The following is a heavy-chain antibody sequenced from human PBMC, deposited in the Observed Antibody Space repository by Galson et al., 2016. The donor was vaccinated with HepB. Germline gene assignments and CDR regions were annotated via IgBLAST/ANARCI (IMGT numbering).Heavy chain of an antibody. V-gene: IGHV3-72*01. CDR1: GFTFSDHY. Sequence: SLRLSCAASGFTFSDHYMDWVRQAPGKGLEWVGRIRNKANGYTTHYAASVKGRFTVSRDDSTDSLYLQMNSLKPEDTAVYYCASPLSYDHTDDRDYWGQGTRVTVSS. D-gene: IGHD3-16*01. J-gene: IGHJ4*02. CDR3: ASPLSYDHTDDRDY. CDR2: IRNKANGYTT.